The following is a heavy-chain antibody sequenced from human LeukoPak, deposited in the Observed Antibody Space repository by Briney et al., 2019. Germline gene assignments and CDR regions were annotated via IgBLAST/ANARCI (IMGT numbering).Heavy chain of an antibody. CDR2: IYPGDSDT. J-gene: IGHJ2*01. CDR1: GYSFPNYW. D-gene: IGHD6-13*01. Sequence: GESLKISCKGSGYSFPNYWIGWVRQMPGKGLEWMAIIYPGDSDTRYSPSFQGQVTISADKSINTAYLQWSSLKASDTAMYYCARHSSKAGRLHWYFDLWGHGTLVTVSS. CDR3: ARHSSKAGRLHWYFDL. V-gene: IGHV5-51*01.